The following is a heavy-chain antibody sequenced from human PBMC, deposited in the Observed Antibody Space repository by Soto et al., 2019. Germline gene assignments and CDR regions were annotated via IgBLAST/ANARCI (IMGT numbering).Heavy chain of an antibody. CDR3: ARDHSIAARHFDY. J-gene: IGHJ4*02. D-gene: IGHD6-6*01. CDR2: IIPIFGTA. V-gene: IGHV1-69*13. CDR1: GGTFSSYA. Sequence: SVKVSCKASGGTFSSYAISWVRQAPGQGLEWVGGIIPIFGTANYAQKFQGRVTITADESTSTAYMELSSLRSEDTAVYYCARDHSIAARHFDYWGQGTLVTVSS.